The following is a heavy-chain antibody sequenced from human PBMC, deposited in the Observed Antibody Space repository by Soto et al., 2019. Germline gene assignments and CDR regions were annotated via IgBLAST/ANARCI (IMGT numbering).Heavy chain of an antibody. CDR1: GFTFSTYW. CDR2: IKTDGSYT. Sequence: EVQLVESGGGLVQPGGSLRLSCAASGFTFSTYWMHWVRQAPGKGLEWVSRIKTDGSYTNYADSVKGRFTISRDNAKNTLFLQMDSLGAEDTAVYLCATGGSGYFRYWGQGTPVTVSS. V-gene: IGHV3-74*01. D-gene: IGHD3-22*01. CDR3: ATGGSGYFRY. J-gene: IGHJ4*02.